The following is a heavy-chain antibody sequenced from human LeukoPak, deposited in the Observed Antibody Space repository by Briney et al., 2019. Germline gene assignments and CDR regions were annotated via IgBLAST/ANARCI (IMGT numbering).Heavy chain of an antibody. CDR1: GFTFSSYA. CDR3: AKALRYFDWFAPFDY. D-gene: IGHD3-9*01. CDR2: ISYDGSNK. J-gene: IGHJ4*02. Sequence: GGSLRLSCAASGFTFSSYAMHWVRQAPGKGLEWVAVISYDGSNKYYADSVKGRFTISRDNSKNTLYLQMNSLRAEDTAVYYCAKALRYFDWFAPFDYWGQGTLVTVSS. V-gene: IGHV3-30-3*01.